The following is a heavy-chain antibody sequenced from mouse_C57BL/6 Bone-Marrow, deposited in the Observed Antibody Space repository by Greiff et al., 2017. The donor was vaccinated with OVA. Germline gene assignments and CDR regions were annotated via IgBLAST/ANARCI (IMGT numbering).Heavy chain of an antibody. V-gene: IGHV1-59*01. CDR2: IDPSDSYT. Sequence: QVQLQQPGAELVRPGTSVKLSCKASGYTFTSYWMHWVKQRPGQGLEWIGVIDPSDSYTNYNQKFKGKATLTVDTSSSTAYMQLSSLTSEDSAVYDCAAGAYWGQGTLVTVSA. J-gene: IGHJ3*01. CDR1: GYTFTSYW. CDR3: AAGAY.